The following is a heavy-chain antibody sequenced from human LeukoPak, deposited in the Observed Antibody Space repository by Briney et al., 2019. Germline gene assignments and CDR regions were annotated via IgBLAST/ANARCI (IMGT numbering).Heavy chain of an antibody. CDR1: GGSISSYN. D-gene: IGHD3-3*01. CDR2: IYNSGST. J-gene: IGHJ6*02. CDR3: ATVFEWEGGYYYGMDV. Sequence: PSETLSLTCTVSGGSISSYNWCSSWHRPREGVGRGWHIYNSGSTNYNPCPKSRVTISVETSKQPFTLKLSSVTAADTAGYYWATVFEWEGGYYYGMDVWGQGTTVTVSS. V-gene: IGHV4-59*01.